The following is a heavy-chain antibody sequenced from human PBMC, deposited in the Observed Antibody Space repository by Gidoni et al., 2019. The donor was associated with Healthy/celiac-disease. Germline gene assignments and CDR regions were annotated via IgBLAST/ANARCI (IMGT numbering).Heavy chain of an antibody. CDR3: ARVSNWNDAGVFDY. CDR2: IYSGGST. CDR1: GFTVSSNY. J-gene: IGHJ4*02. V-gene: IGHV3-53*02. Sequence: EVQLVETGGGLIQPGGSLRLSCAASGFTVSSNYMSWVRQAPGKGLEWVSVIYSGGSTYYADSVKGRFTISRDNSKNTLYLQMNSLRAEDTAVYYCARVSNWNDAGVFDYWGQGTLVTVSS. D-gene: IGHD1-20*01.